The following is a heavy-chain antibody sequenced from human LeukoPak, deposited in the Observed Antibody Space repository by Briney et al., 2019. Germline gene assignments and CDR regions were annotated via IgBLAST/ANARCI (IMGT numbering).Heavy chain of an antibody. D-gene: IGHD1-1*01. V-gene: IGHV3-23*01. CDR2: IAGGDEST. Sequence: GGSLRLSCAISGFIFNTNGMNWVRQSPGKGLEWLATIAGGDESTYYADSVKGRFAISRDNSKNTVFLHMNSLRVEDTAVYYCARGVYWSLDYWGQGTPVTVSS. CDR3: ARGVYWSLDY. J-gene: IGHJ4*02. CDR1: GFIFNTNG.